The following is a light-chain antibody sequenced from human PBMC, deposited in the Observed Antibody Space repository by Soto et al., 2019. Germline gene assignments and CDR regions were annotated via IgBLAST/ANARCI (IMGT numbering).Light chain of an antibody. CDR2: AAS. CDR1: QSISTY. CDR3: QLLTICPFA. Sequence: QRLAGQCATVGDRVTITCRASQSISTYLNWYQQKPGRAPNLLIYAASSLLSGVPSRFSGSGSGTDFTLTISSLLREDCTPDYTQLLTICPFASGQGTRLEIK. V-gene: IGKV1-39*02. J-gene: IGKJ5*01.